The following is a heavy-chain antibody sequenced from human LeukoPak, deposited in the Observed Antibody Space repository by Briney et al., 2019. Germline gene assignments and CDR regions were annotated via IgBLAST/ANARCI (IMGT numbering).Heavy chain of an antibody. J-gene: IGHJ4*02. Sequence: ASVKVSCKASGYTFTGYYIHWVRQAPGQGLEWMGWINPNSGGTNSAQKFQGRVAMTRDTSISTAYMDLSSLRSDDTAVYYCARGDYYDSSVYYYDWGQGTLVTVSS. CDR2: INPNSGGT. CDR1: GYTFTGYY. CDR3: ARGDYYDSSVYYYD. D-gene: IGHD3-22*01. V-gene: IGHV1-2*02.